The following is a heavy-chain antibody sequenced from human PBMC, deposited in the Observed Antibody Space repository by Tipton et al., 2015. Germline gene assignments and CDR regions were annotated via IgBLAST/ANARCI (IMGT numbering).Heavy chain of an antibody. CDR3: ATEGSSGWYLGWFDP. Sequence: SLRLSCAASGFTFSSYWMSWVRQAPGKGLEWVAVIWSDGSDKYYADSVKGRFTISRDNSRNTLHLQMNSLKAEDTAVYYCATEGSSGWYLGWFDPWGQGTLVTVSS. CDR2: IWSDGSDK. CDR1: GFTFSSYW. D-gene: IGHD6-19*01. J-gene: IGHJ5*02. V-gene: IGHV3-33*08.